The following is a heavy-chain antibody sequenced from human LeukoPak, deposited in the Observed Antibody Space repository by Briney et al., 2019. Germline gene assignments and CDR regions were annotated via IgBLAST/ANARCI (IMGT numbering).Heavy chain of an antibody. J-gene: IGHJ4*02. CDR2: IYYSGST. V-gene: IGHV4-59*08. CDR1: GGSISSYY. D-gene: IGHD5-18*01. CDR3: ARSGYSYGYNFDY. Sequence: PSETLSLTCTVSGGSISSYYWSWIRQPPGKGLEWIGYIYYSGSTNYNPSLKSRVTISVDTSKNQFSLKLSSVTAADTAVYYCARSGYSYGYNFDYWGQGTLVTVSS.